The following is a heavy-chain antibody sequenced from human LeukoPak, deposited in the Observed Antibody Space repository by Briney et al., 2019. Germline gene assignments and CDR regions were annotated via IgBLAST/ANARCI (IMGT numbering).Heavy chain of an antibody. CDR2: VYHSGST. D-gene: IGHD3-10*01. V-gene: IGHV4-30-2*01. CDR3: ARWSGILTAADY. CDR1: GASISSGDYY. Sequence: SETLSLTCTVSGASISSGDYYWTWFRQPPGKGLGWIGYVYHSGSTYYNPSLKSRVTISLDRSKNQFSLNLSSVTAADTAVYYCARWSGILTAADYWGQGILVTVSS. J-gene: IGHJ4*02.